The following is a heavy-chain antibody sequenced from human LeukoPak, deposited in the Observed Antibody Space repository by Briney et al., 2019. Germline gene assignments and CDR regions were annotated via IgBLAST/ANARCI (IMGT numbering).Heavy chain of an antibody. CDR1: GYRFTNYW. V-gene: IGHV5-51*01. J-gene: IGHJ5*01. CDR3: ARRDVINNWFDS. CDR2: IYPGDSDT. D-gene: IGHD2-21*01. Sequence: GESLKISCKGSGYRFTNYWIGWVRPMPGKGLEWMGIIYPGDSDTRYSPSFQGQVTISADKSISTAYLQWNSLKASDTAMYYCARRDVINNWFDSWGQGTLVTVSS.